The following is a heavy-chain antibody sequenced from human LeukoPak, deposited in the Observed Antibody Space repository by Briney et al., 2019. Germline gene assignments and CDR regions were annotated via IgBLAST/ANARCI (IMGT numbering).Heavy chain of an antibody. CDR1: GGTFSSYA. V-gene: IGHV1-69*01. Sequence: GSSVEVSCKASGGTFSSYAISWVRQAPGQGLEWMGGIIPIFGTANYAQKFQGRVTITADESTSTAYMELSSLRSEDTAVYYCARAYYGERSYNWFDPWGQGTLVTVSS. CDR3: ARAYYGERSYNWFDP. D-gene: IGHD4-17*01. CDR2: IIPIFGTA. J-gene: IGHJ5*02.